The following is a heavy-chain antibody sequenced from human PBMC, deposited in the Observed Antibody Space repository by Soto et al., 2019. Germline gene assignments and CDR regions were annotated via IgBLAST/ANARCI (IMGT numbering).Heavy chain of an antibody. CDR2: IVVGSGNT. J-gene: IGHJ4*02. CDR3: AAYGYSGYDWSVFFDY. Sequence: ASVKVSCKASGFTFTSSAMQWVRQARGQRLEWIGWIVVGSGNTNYAQKFQERVTITRDMSTSTAYMELSSLRSEDTAVYYCAAYGYSGYDWSVFFDYWGQGTLVTVSS. V-gene: IGHV1-58*02. CDR1: GFTFTSSA. D-gene: IGHD5-12*01.